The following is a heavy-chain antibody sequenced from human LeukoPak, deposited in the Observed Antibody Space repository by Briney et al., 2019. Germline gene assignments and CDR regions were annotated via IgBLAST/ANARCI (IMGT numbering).Heavy chain of an antibody. Sequence: SETLSLTCTVSGGSTSSSDYYWGWIRQPPDEGLEWIASIRYSGNTYYNPSLKSRVTISVDTSKNQCSLKLSSLTAADTAVYYCARHIAVSASGALDIWGQGTMVTVSS. CDR1: GGSTSSSDYY. CDR2: IRYSGNT. J-gene: IGHJ3*02. CDR3: ARHIAVSASGALDI. D-gene: IGHD6-19*01. V-gene: IGHV4-39*01.